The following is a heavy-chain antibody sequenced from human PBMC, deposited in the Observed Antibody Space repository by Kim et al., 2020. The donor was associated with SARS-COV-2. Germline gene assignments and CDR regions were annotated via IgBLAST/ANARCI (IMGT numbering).Heavy chain of an antibody. D-gene: IGHD5-12*01. V-gene: IGHV3-23*01. CDR3: ARSGYDDYYYYGFDV. J-gene: IGHJ6*01. Sequence: ADSVKGRFTISRDNSKNTLYLQMKSLRVDDTAVYFCARSGYDDYYYYGFDVWGLGTTVTVSS.